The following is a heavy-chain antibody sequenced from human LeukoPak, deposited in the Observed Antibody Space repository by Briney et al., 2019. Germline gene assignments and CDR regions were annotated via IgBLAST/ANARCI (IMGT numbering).Heavy chain of an antibody. V-gene: IGHV1-2*06. Sequence: ASVKVSCKASGYTFTGYYMHWVRQAPGQGLGWMGRINPNSGGTNYAQKFQGRVTMTRDTSISTAYMELSRLRSDDTAVYYCARAVNYDFWSGSGNWFDPWGQGTLVTVSS. J-gene: IGHJ5*02. CDR3: ARAVNYDFWSGSGNWFDP. D-gene: IGHD3-3*01. CDR1: GYTFTGYY. CDR2: INPNSGGT.